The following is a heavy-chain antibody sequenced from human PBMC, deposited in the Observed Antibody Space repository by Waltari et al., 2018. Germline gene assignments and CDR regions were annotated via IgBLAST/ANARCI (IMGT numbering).Heavy chain of an antibody. J-gene: IGHJ5*02. CDR1: GDSISNTDYC. CDR3: VSGPRLAP. V-gene: IGHV4-30-4*01. CDR2: IFFGGTT. Sequence: QVQLQVSGPGLVKPSQTLSITCTVSGDSISNTDYCWTWLRQPSGQGLEWVGHIFFGGTTYYKPALKSRLAMSMNTSKNQFSRKLTSVTAADTAVYYCVSGPRLAPWGQGTLVIVSS.